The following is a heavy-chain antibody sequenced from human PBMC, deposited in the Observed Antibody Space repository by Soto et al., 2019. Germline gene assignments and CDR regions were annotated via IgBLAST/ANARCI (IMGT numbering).Heavy chain of an antibody. V-gene: IGHV1-3*01. CDR2: INAGNGNT. CDR3: ARVLLLDYGMDV. J-gene: IGHJ6*02. D-gene: IGHD2-21*01. Sequence: ASVKVSYKASGYTFTSYAMHWVRQAPGQRLEWMGWINAGNGNTKYSQKFQGRVTITRDTSASTAYMELSSLRSEDTAVYYCARVLLLDYGMDVWGQGTTVTV. CDR1: GYTFTSYA.